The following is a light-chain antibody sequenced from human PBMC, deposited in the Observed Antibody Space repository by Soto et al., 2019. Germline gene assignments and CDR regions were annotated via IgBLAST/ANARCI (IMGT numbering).Light chain of an antibody. V-gene: IGKV3-11*01. Sequence: EIVLTRSPGTLSLSPGKRATLSCRASQSISSSYLAWYQQKPGQAPRLLIYDASNRATGIPARFSGSGSGTDFTLTISSLEPEDFAVYYCQQRSNWPATFGQGTKVDIK. CDR2: DAS. CDR1: QSISSSY. CDR3: QQRSNWPAT. J-gene: IGKJ1*01.